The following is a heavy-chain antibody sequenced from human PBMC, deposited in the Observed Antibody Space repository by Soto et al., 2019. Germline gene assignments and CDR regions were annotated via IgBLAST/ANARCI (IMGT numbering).Heavy chain of an antibody. D-gene: IGHD5-18*01. J-gene: IGHJ4*02. CDR2: ISGSGGST. CDR3: AKDRRFTAMAEVFDY. CDR1: GFTFSSYA. V-gene: IGHV3-23*01. Sequence: GGSLRLSCAAYGFTFSSYAMSWFRQAPGKGLEWVSAISGSGGSTYYADSVKGRFTISRDNSKNTLYLQMNSLRAEDTAVYYCAKDRRFTAMAEVFDYWGQGTLVTVSS.